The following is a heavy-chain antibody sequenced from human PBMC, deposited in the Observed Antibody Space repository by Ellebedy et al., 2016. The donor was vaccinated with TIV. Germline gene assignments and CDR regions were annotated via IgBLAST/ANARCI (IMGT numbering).Heavy chain of an antibody. CDR2: IDPSDSYT. D-gene: IGHD4-17*01. CDR3: ARHFGDYRWGGVSNWFDP. J-gene: IGHJ5*02. V-gene: IGHV5-10-1*01. Sequence: PGGSLRLSCKGSGYSFTSYWISWVRQMPGKGLEWMGRIDPSDSYTNYSPSFQGHVTISADKSISTAYLQWSSLKASDTAMYYCARHFGDYRWGGVSNWFDPWGQGTLVTVSS. CDR1: GYSFTSYW.